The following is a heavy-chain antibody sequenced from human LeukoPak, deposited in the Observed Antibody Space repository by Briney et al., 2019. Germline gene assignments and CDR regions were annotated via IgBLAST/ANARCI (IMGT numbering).Heavy chain of an antibody. J-gene: IGHJ6*02. Sequence: GESLKISCKGSGYSFNSYWIGWVRQMPGKGLEWMGIIYPGDSDTRYSPSFQGQVTISADKSISTAYLRWSSLKASDTAMYYCARRSYYYDSSGYHYYYGMDVWGQGTTVTVSS. D-gene: IGHD3-22*01. CDR1: GYSFNSYW. CDR2: IYPGDSDT. CDR3: ARRSYYYDSSGYHYYYGMDV. V-gene: IGHV5-51*01.